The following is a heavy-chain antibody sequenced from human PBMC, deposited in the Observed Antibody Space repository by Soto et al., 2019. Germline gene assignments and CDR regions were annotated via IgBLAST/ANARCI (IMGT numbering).Heavy chain of an antibody. CDR3: ARGQEGVVATH. D-gene: IGHD5-12*01. J-gene: IGHJ4*02. V-gene: IGHV4-34*01. CDR1: GGSLSGYY. Sequence: QVQLQQWGAGLLKPSETLSLNCAVTGGSLSGYYWSWIRQPPGKGLEWIGEVKDGGHTNYSPSLTGRVTISSDTAIIQISRRLNAVTAAYTGVYYCARGQEGVVATHWDQGSLVTVSS. CDR2: VKDGGHT.